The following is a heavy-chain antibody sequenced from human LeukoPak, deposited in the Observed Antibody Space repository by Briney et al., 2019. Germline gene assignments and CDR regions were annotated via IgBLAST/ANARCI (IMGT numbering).Heavy chain of an antibody. CDR1: GDSISSSSYY. CDR3: ARAVPTWNYYDSSGYYDY. J-gene: IGHJ4*02. V-gene: IGHV4-39*07. D-gene: IGHD3-22*01. CDR2: IYYSGST. Sequence: SETLSLTCTVSGDSISSSSYYWDWIRQPPGEGLEWIGSIYYSGSTYYNPSLKSRVTISVDTSKNQFSLKLSSVTAADTAVYYCARAVPTWNYYDSSGYYDYWGQGTLVTVSS.